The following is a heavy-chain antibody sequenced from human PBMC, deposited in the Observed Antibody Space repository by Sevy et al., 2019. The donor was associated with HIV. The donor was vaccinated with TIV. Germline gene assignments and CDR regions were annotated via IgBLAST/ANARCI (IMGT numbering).Heavy chain of an antibody. CDR2: ISGSGGST. Sequence: GGPLRLSCAASGFTFSSYAMSWVRQAPGKGLEWVSAISGSGGSTYYADSVKGRFTISRDNSKNTLYLQMNSLRAEDTAVYYCAKVLSTVVRIWEAFDIWGQGTMVTVSS. V-gene: IGHV3-23*01. CDR1: GFTFSSYA. CDR3: AKVLSTVVRIWEAFDI. J-gene: IGHJ3*02. D-gene: IGHD4-17*01.